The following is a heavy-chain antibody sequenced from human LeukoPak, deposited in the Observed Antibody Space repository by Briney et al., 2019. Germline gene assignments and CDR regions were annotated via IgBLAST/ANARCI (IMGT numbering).Heavy chain of an antibody. CDR2: IYPGESDT. CDR1: GYSFTSYW. V-gene: IGHV5-51*01. J-gene: IGHJ6*03. D-gene: IGHD5-18*01. CDR3: ARPRERGYSYMDV. Sequence: GESLKISLKGSGYSFTSYWIGWGRPRAGKGVEWMGIIYPGESDTRDSPSFEGQVTISDDKYISTAYLQWSRLQASDTAMYYCARPRERGYSYMDVWGKGTTVTVSS.